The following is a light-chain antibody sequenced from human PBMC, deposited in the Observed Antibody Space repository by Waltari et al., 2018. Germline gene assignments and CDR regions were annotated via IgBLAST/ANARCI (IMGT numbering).Light chain of an antibody. CDR2: EVS. V-gene: IGLV2-14*01. CDR3: SSYRSGSILV. CDR1: SSDVGGYNN. J-gene: IGLJ2*01. Sequence: QSALTQPASVSGSPGQSITISCTGTSSDVGGYNNVSWYQQHPGKVPKVMIYEVSNRPSGVSHRFSGSKSGNTASLTISGLQAEDEADYYCSSYRSGSILVFGGGTKVTVL.